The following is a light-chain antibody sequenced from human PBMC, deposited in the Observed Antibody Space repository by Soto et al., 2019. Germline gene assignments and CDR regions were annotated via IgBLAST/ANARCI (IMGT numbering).Light chain of an antibody. CDR1: SSNNGASYE. V-gene: IGLV1-40*01. Sequence: QSWLTPPPSMSGAPGQRGTISCTGSSSNNGASYEEHWFQQLPGTAPKLPIYGNTNRPSGVPDRFSGSKSDTSASLAITGLQPEDEADYYCQSYDSSLSVLYVFGTGTKVTVL. CDR3: QSYDSSLSVLYV. J-gene: IGLJ1*01. CDR2: GNT.